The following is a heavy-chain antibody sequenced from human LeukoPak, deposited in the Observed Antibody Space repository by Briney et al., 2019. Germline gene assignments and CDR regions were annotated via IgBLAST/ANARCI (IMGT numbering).Heavy chain of an antibody. J-gene: IGHJ6*02. V-gene: IGHV1-2*02. CDR3: ARDRTTVTTGYYGMDV. D-gene: IGHD4-17*01. CDR1: GYTFTGYY. CDR2: INPNTGVT. Sequence: ASVKVSCKASGYTFTGYYMHCVRQAPRQGLEWMGWINPNTGVTNYAQKFQGRVTLTRDTSIITAYMELTRLRSDDTAVYYCARDRTTVTTGYYGMDVWGQGTTVTVSS.